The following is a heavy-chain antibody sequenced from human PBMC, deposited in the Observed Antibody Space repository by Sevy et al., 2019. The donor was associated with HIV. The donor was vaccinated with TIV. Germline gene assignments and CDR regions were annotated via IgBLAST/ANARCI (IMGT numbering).Heavy chain of an antibody. V-gene: IGHV3-30*09. CDR3: ALERLSSDVAEYFEN. CDR2: ISYDGSNE. CDR1: GFTFSYFS. J-gene: IGHJ1*01. D-gene: IGHD3-3*01. Sequence: GGSLRLSCAASGFTFSYFSMHWVRQPPGKGLEWVATISYDGSNEHYADSVKGRFAISRDNSRNALYLQMNNVRVDDTALYYCALERLSSDVAEYFENWGQCTLVTVSS.